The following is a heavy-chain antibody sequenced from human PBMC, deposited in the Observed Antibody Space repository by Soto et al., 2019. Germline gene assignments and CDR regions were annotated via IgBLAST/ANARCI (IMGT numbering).Heavy chain of an antibody. J-gene: IGHJ4*02. Sequence: GGSLRLSCAASGFTFSSYAMSWVRQAPGKGLEWVSAISGSGGSTYYADSVKGRFTISRDNSKNTLYLQMNSLRAEDTAVYYCAKDHSSSWYLEGIFDYWGQGTLVTVSS. CDR1: GFTFSSYA. CDR2: ISGSGGST. CDR3: AKDHSSSWYLEGIFDY. D-gene: IGHD6-13*01. V-gene: IGHV3-23*01.